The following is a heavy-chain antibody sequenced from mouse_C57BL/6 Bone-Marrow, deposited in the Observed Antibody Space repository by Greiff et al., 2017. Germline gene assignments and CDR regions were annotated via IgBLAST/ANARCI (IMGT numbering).Heavy chain of an antibody. Sequence: QVHVKQPGAELVRPGSSVKLSCKASGYTFTTYWMQWVKQRPIQGLEWIGNIDPSDSETQYNQKFKDKATLTVDKSSSTVYMQLRRLTSEDAVVYYCAREDYGSSYWYFDVWGTGTTVTVSA. V-gene: IGHV1-52*01. J-gene: IGHJ1*03. CDR2: IDPSDSET. CDR3: AREDYGSSYWYFDV. CDR1: GYTFTTYW. D-gene: IGHD1-1*01.